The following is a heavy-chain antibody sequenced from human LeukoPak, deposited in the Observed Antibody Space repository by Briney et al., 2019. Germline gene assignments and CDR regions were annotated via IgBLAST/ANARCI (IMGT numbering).Heavy chain of an antibody. CDR2: IYYSGRT. CDR1: GDSVSRSDSY. J-gene: IGHJ1*01. D-gene: IGHD3-22*01. CDR3: ARRRYYDGSGYLE. V-gene: IGHV4-39*01. Sequence: SETLSLTCSVSGDSVSRSDSYWDWIRQPPGKGLEWIGTIYYSGRTYYSPSLKSRVTMSVDPSNNQFSLTLRPVAAADTAVYYCARRRYYDGSGYLEWGQGTLLSVSS.